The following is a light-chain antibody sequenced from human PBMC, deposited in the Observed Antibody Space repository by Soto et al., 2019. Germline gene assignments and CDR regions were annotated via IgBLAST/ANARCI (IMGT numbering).Light chain of an antibody. V-gene: IGKV1-5*01. J-gene: IGKJ2*01. CDR2: AAS. CDR3: QQYKSLYT. Sequence: DIQMTQSPSTLSASVGDRVTITCRASQSISSWLAWFQQKPGKPPKLLIYAASSLESGVPSRFSGSGSGTEFTLIIISLQPDDFATYYCQQYKSLYTFGQGTKLEIK. CDR1: QSISSW.